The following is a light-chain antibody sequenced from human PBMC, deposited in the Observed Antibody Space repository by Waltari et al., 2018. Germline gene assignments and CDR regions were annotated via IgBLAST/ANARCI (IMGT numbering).Light chain of an antibody. CDR2: DAS. CDR3: QQYRDYPLT. Sequence: DFQMTQSPSTLAASVGDRVTIACRASHSMDYWLAWSQQKPGKAPKLLIYDASNLDSGVPSRFSGSGSGTEFALTISSLQPDDFATYYCQQYRDYPLTFGGGTNLEIK. V-gene: IGKV1-5*01. J-gene: IGKJ4*01. CDR1: HSMDYW.